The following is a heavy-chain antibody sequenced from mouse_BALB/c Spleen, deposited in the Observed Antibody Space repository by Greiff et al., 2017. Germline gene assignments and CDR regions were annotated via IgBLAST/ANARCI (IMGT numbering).Heavy chain of an antibody. J-gene: IGHJ3*01. CDR1: GFSLTGYG. CDR2: IWGDGST. V-gene: IGHV2-6-7*01. Sequence: QVQLKQSGPGLVAPSQSLSITCTVSGFSLTGYGVNWVRQPPGKGLEWLGMIWGDGSTDYNSALESRLSISKDNSKSQVFLKMNSLQTDDTARYYCARGNYYGSSLFAYWGQGTLVTVSA. CDR3: ARGNYYGSSLFAY. D-gene: IGHD1-1*01.